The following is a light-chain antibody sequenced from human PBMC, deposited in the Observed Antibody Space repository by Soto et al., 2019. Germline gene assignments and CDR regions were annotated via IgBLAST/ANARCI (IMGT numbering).Light chain of an antibody. CDR3: QQYNSYSIT. Sequence: DIQMTQYPSTLSASVGDRVSITCRASQSISSWLAWYQQKPGKAPKLLIYDASSLESGVPSRFSGSGSGTEFTLTISSLQPDDFATYYCQQYNSYSITFGQGTRLEI. CDR2: DAS. J-gene: IGKJ5*01. V-gene: IGKV1-5*01. CDR1: QSISSW.